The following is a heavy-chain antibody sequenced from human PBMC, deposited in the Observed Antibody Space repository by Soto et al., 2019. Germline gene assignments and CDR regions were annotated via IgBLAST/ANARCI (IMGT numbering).Heavy chain of an antibody. Sequence: ASVKVSCKASGYTFTTYGISWVRQAPGQGLEWMGWISANGANTSYAQKLQGRVTMTRDTSTSTVYMELSSLRSDDTAVYYCARGPFIVGATDFDYWGQGTLVTVSS. J-gene: IGHJ4*02. D-gene: IGHD1-26*01. V-gene: IGHV1-18*01. CDR2: ISANGANT. CDR1: GYTFTTYG. CDR3: ARGPFIVGATDFDY.